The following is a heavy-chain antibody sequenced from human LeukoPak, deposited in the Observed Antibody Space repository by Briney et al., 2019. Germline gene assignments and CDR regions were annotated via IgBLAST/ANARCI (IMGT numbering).Heavy chain of an antibody. J-gene: IGHJ4*02. Sequence: LRLSCAASGFTFSSYGMHWVRQAPGKGLEWVAVIWYDGSNKYYADSAKGRFTISRDNSKNTLYLQMNSLRAEDTAVYYCARNYYDSSGYSDYFDYWGQGTLVTVSS. CDR2: IWYDGSNK. CDR3: ARNYYDSSGYSDYFDY. CDR1: GFTFSSYG. D-gene: IGHD3-22*01. V-gene: IGHV3-33*01.